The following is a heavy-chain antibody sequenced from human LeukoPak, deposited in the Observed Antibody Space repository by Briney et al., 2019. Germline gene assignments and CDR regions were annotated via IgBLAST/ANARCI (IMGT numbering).Heavy chain of an antibody. D-gene: IGHD2-15*01. Sequence: GESLKISCQGSGYSFTNYWIGWVRQMPGKGLEWMGIIYPHDSDTRYSPSFQGQVTISAEKSINTAFLQWNSLKASDTAMYYCARGIVVVSATNAFDIWGLGTMVTVSS. J-gene: IGHJ3*02. CDR2: IYPHDSDT. CDR3: ARGIVVVSATNAFDI. CDR1: GYSFTNYW. V-gene: IGHV5-51*01.